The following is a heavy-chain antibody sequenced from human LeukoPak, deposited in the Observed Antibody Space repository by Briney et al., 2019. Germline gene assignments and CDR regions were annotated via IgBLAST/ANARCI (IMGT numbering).Heavy chain of an antibody. Sequence: GGSLRLSCAASGFTFSSYAMHWVRQAPGKGLEWVAVISYDGSNKYYADSVKGRFTISRDNSKNTLYLQMNSLRAEDTAVYYCARDLPLGYSSSGIFDYWGQGTLVTVSS. J-gene: IGHJ4*02. CDR1: GFTFSSYA. V-gene: IGHV3-30*04. CDR3: ARDLPLGYSSSGIFDY. D-gene: IGHD6-13*01. CDR2: ISYDGSNK.